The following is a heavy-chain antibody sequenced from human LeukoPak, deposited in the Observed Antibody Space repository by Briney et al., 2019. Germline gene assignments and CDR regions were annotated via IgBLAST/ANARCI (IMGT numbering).Heavy chain of an antibody. CDR2: IYYSGST. J-gene: IGHJ4*02. CDR3: ARGDGYNNPFAY. D-gene: IGHD5-24*01. V-gene: IGHV4-59*01. CDR1: GGSISSYY. Sequence: SETLSLTCTVSGGSISSYYWSWIRQPPGKGLEWIGYIYYSGSTNYNPSLKSRVTISVDTSKNQFSLKLSSVTAADTAVYYCARGDGYNNPFAYWGQGTLVTVSS.